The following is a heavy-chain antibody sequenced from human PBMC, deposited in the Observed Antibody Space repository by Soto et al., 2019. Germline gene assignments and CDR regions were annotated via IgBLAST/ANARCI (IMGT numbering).Heavy chain of an antibody. CDR1: GFTFTSST. CDR3: VRLDCSGTSCYFYGLDV. D-gene: IGHD2-2*01. V-gene: IGHV3-21*06. CDR2: ISSGSSDK. J-gene: IGHJ6*02. Sequence: MQLVESGGGLVKPGGSLRLFCAASGFTFTSSTMKWVRQAPGKGLEWVSSISSGSSDKYYADSVRGRFTISRDDAKNSVYLQMKGLRAEDSAVYYCVRLDCSGTSCYFYGLDVWGQGTTVTVSS.